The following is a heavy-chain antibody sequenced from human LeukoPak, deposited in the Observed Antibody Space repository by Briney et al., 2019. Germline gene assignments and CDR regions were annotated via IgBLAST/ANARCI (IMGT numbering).Heavy chain of an antibody. CDR3: ARTTHGGYYGKWFDP. D-gene: IGHD3-10*01. J-gene: IGHJ5*02. CDR1: GGSFSGYY. CDR2: INHSGST. Sequence: SSETLSLTCAVYGGSFSGYYWSWIRQPPGKGLEWIGEINHSGSTNYNPSLKSRVTISVDTSKNQFSLKLSSVTAADTAVYYCARTTHGGYYGKWFDPWGQGTLVTVSS. V-gene: IGHV4-34*01.